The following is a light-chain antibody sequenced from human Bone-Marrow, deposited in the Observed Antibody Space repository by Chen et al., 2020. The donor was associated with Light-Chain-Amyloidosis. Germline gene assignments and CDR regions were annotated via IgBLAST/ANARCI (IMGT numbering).Light chain of an antibody. V-gene: IGLV3-25*03. CDR1: DLPTKY. Sequence: SYELTQPPSVSVSPGQTARITCSGDDLPTKYAYWYQQKPGQAPVPVIHRDTERPSGISERFSGSSSGTTATLTISGVQAEDEADYHWQSADSSGTYEVIFGGGTKLTVL. CDR2: RDT. J-gene: IGLJ2*01. CDR3: QSADSSGTYEVI.